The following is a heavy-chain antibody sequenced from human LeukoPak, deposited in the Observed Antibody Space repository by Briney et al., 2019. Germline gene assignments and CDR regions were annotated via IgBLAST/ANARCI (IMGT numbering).Heavy chain of an antibody. J-gene: IGHJ4*02. D-gene: IGHD3-10*01. CDR3: ARLPYRGYGSGSYQRFDY. Sequence: KSSETLSLTCTVSGGSISSSSYYWGWLRQPPGKGLEWIGSIYYSGSTYYNPSLKSRVTISVDTSKSQSSLKLSSVTAADTAVYYCARLPYRGYGSGSYQRFDYWGQGTLVTVSS. CDR1: GGSISSSSYY. CDR2: IYYSGST. V-gene: IGHV4-39*01.